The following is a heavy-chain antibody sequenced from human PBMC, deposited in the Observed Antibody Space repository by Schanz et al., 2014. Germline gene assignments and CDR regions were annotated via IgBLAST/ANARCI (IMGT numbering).Heavy chain of an antibody. J-gene: IGHJ4*02. D-gene: IGHD1-26*01. V-gene: IGHV3-33*08. CDR2: ISYDGSSK. CDR3: ARDSGSHYLVDY. Sequence: VQLLESGGGLVQPGGSLRLSCAGSGFTFSSYAMSWVRQTPGKGLEWVALISYDGSSKNHADSVRGRFTISRDNAKNSLYLQMNSLRAEDTAVYYCARDSGSHYLVDYWGQGTLVTVSS. CDR1: GFTFSSYA.